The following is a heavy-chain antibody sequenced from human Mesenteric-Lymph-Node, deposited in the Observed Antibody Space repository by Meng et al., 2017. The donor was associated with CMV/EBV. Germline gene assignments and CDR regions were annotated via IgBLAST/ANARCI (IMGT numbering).Heavy chain of an antibody. Sequence: SVKVSCKASGGTFSSYAISWVRQAPGQGLEWMGGIIPILGIANYAQKFQGRVTITADKSTSTAYMELSSLRVEDTAVYYCVREGITPFDYWGRGTLVTVSS. V-gene: IGHV1-69*10. CDR2: IIPILGIA. D-gene: IGHD4-23*01. CDR1: GGTFSSYA. CDR3: VREGITPFDY. J-gene: IGHJ4*02.